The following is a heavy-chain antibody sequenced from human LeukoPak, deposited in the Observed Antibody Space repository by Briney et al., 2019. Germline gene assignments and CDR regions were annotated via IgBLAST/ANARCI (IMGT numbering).Heavy chain of an antibody. CDR1: GGSISSSSYY. D-gene: IGHD3-22*01. J-gene: IGHJ4*02. CDR2: IYYSGIT. CDR3: ARLGYDSSGYYLDY. Sequence: PSETLSLTCTVSGGSISSSSYYWGWIRQPPGKGLEWTGSIYYSGITYYNPSLKSRVTISVDTSKNQFSLKLNSVTAADTAVYYCARLGYDSSGYYLDYWGQGTLVTVSS. V-gene: IGHV4-39*01.